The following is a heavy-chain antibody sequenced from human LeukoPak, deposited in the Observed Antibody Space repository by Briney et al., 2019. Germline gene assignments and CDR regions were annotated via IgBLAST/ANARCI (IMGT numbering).Heavy chain of an antibody. V-gene: IGHV1-24*01. CDR2: FDPEDGET. CDR3: ATVARRYYDYVWGSYRYTDWFDP. CDR1: GYTLTELS. Sequence: ASVKDSCKASGYTLTELSMHWVRQAPGKGREWMGGFDPEDGETIYAQKFQGRVTMTEDTSTDTAYMELSSLRSEDTAVYYCATVARRYYDYVWGSYRYTDWFDPWGQGTLVTVSP. D-gene: IGHD3-16*02. J-gene: IGHJ5*02.